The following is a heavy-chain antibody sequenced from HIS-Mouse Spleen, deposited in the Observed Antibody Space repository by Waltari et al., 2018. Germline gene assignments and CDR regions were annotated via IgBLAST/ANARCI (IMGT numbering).Heavy chain of an antibody. CDR1: GFTFSSYC. CDR3: ARDLGNWFDP. Sequence: EVQLVESGGGLVQPGGSLRLACAASGFTFSSYCMNWVRQAPGKGLEWVSYISSSSSTIYYADSVKGRFTISRDNAKNSLYLQMNSLRAEDTAVYYCARDLGNWFDPWGQGTLVTVSS. J-gene: IGHJ5*02. V-gene: IGHV3-48*01. CDR2: ISSSSSTI.